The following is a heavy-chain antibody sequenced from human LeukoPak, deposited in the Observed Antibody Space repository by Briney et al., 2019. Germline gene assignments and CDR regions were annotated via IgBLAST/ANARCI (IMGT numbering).Heavy chain of an antibody. D-gene: IGHD5-18*01. CDR1: GFXFSSYG. V-gene: IGHV3-30*18. CDR3: AKVDTAMVVDY. Sequence: GRSLRLSCAASGFXFSSYGIHWVRQAPGKGLEWVAVISYDGSNKYYADSVKGRFTISGDNSKNTLYLQMNSLRAEDTAVYYCAKVDTAMVVDYWGQGTLVTVSS. CDR2: ISYDGSNK. J-gene: IGHJ4*02.